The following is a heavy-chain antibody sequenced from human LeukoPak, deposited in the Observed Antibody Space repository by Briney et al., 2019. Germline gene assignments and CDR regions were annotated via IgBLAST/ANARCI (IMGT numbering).Heavy chain of an antibody. CDR1: GYTFTSYA. Sequence: GASVKVSCKASGYTFTSYAMHWVRQAPGQRLEWMGWINAGNGNTKYSQKFQGRVTITRDTSASTAYMELSSLRSEDTAVYYCARKELYYPTRYCSSTSCYSSGGDYYYGMDVWGQGTTVTVSS. V-gene: IGHV1-3*01. CDR2: INAGNGNT. J-gene: IGHJ6*02. CDR3: ARKELYYPTRYCSSTSCYSSGGDYYYGMDV. D-gene: IGHD2-2*01.